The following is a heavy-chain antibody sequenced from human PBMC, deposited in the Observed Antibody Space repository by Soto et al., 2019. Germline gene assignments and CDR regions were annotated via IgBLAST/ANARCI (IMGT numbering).Heavy chain of an antibody. Sequence: GGSLRLSCAASGFTFSNYAMSWVRQAPGKGLEWVSAITGSGYNTYYADSVKGRFTISRDNSKNTLWLQMNSLRGEDTAVYYCARGNSNKLLLGYYYGMDVWGQGTTVTVSS. J-gene: IGHJ6*02. CDR1: GFTFSNYA. CDR3: ARGNSNKLLLGYYYGMDV. D-gene: IGHD3-22*01. V-gene: IGHV3-23*01. CDR2: ITGSGYNT.